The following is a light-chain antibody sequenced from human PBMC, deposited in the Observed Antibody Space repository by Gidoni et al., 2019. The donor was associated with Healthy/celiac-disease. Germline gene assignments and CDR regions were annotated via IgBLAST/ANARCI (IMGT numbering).Light chain of an antibody. Sequence: SYELTQTPSGSVSPGQTASITCSGVKLGDKYACWYQQKPGQSPRLVIYQDSKTPSGIPEGFSRSNSRNTATLTISRTQAMVEADYYCQAWDSSTYWVFGGWTKLTVL. CDR3: QAWDSSTYWV. CDR1: KLGDKY. V-gene: IGLV3-1*01. CDR2: QDS. J-gene: IGLJ3*02.